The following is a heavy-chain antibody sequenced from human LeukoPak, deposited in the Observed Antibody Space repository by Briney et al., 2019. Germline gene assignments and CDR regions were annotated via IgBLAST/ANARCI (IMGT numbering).Heavy chain of an antibody. CDR1: GFSFSAAW. J-gene: IGHJ4*02. CDR3: VNLGYSD. CDR2: IKNDGSDK. V-gene: IGHV3-7*01. D-gene: IGHD5-12*01. Sequence: PGGSLRLSCEASGFSFSAAWMSWVRQAPGKGVEWVATIKNDGSDKDYVDSVKGRFTLSRDNAKNSVYLQMNSLRVEDTAVYYCVNLGYSDGGQGTLVTVSS.